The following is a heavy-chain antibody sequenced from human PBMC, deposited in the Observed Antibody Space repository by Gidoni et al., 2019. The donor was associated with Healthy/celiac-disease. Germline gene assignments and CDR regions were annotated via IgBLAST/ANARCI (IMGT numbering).Heavy chain of an antibody. Sequence: QVQLQESGPGLVKPSQTLSLTCTVSGGSISSGSYYWSWIRQPAGKGLEWIGRIYTSGSTNSNPSLKSRVTISVDTSKNQFSLKLSSVTAADTAVYYCARDPGRPLWGQGTLVTVSS. D-gene: IGHD3-10*01. CDR2: IYTSGST. CDR1: GGSISSGSYY. J-gene: IGHJ4*02. CDR3: ARDPGRPL. V-gene: IGHV4-61*02.